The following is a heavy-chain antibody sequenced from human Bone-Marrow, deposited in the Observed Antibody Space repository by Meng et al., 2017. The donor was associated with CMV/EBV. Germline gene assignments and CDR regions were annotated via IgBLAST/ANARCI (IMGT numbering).Heavy chain of an antibody. CDR2: IKQDGSEK. Sequence: GESLKISCAASGFTFSSYWMSWVRQAPGKGLEWVANIKQDGSEKYYVDSVKGRFPISRDNAKNSLYLQMNSLRAEDTAVYYCARKRITILGVVRGCDYWGQGTLVTVSS. CDR3: ARKRITILGVVRGCDY. D-gene: IGHD3-3*01. J-gene: IGHJ4*02. V-gene: IGHV3-7*01. CDR1: GFTFSSYW.